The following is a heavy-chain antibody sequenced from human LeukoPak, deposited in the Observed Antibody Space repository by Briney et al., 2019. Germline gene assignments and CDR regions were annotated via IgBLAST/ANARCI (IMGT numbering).Heavy chain of an antibody. J-gene: IGHJ4*02. CDR1: GFSLSTSGMR. CDR3: ARVRCGGDCYPDY. Sequence: SGPALVKPTLTLTLTCTFSGFSLSTSGMRVSWIRQPPGKALEWLARIDWDDDKFYSTSLKTRLTISKDTSKNQVVLTMTNMDPVDTATYYCARVRCGGDCYPDYWGQGTLVAVSS. D-gene: IGHD2-21*02. CDR2: IDWDDDK. V-gene: IGHV2-70*04.